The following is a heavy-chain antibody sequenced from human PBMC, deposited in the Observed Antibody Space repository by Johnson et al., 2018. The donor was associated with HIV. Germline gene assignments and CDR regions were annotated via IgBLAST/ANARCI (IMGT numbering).Heavy chain of an antibody. J-gene: IGHJ3*02. CDR3: AGVGVSGYDLAAFDI. D-gene: IGHD5-12*01. Sequence: QVQLVESGGDVVQPGRSLRLSCAASGFTFSTYTMHWVRQAPGKGLEWVAVISFDENNKVYADSVKGRFTISRDNSKNTLFLHMNSLRTEDTAIYYCAGVGVSGYDLAAFDIWGQGTMVTVSS. CDR2: ISFDENNK. V-gene: IGHV3-30-3*01. CDR1: GFTFSTYT.